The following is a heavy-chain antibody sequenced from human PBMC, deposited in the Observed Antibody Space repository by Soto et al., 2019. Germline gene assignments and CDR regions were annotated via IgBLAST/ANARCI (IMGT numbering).Heavy chain of an antibody. Sequence: EVHLVASGGGLVQPGGSLRLSCAASGFDLSTYWMHWVRQAPGKGLVWVSRIDSDGSGTTYADSVKGRFTISRDNAKNTLYLQMSSLGAEDTAVYYCAREYLYCSGGRCFSDAFDLWGQGTMVTVSS. CDR3: AREYLYCSGGRCFSDAFDL. CDR1: GFDLSTYW. D-gene: IGHD2-15*01. J-gene: IGHJ3*01. CDR2: IDSDGSGT. V-gene: IGHV3-74*01.